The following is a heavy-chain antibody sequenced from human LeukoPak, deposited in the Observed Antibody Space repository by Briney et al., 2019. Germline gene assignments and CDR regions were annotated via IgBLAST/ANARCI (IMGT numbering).Heavy chain of an antibody. D-gene: IGHD4-17*01. J-gene: IGHJ4*02. CDR2: ISNDGSNK. CDR3: ASMTTAIDY. Sequence: PGGSLRLSCAASGFTFSSYAIHWVRQAPGKGLEWVAVISNDGSNKYYADSVKGRFTISRDNSKNTLYLQMNSLRAEDTAVYYCASMTTAIDYWGQGTLVTVSS. CDR1: GFTFSSYA. V-gene: IGHV3-30*04.